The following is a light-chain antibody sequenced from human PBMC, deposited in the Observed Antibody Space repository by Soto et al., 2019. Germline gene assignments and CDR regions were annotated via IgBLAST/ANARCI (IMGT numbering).Light chain of an antibody. Sequence: QSVLTQPASVSGSPGQSITISCTGTSSDVGGYNYVSWYQQHPGKAPKLMIYEVSNRPSGVSYRFSASKSGNTASLTISGLQPEDEADYYCSSYTSSSTLGVFGTGTKVTVL. V-gene: IGLV2-14*01. CDR1: SSDVGGYNY. CDR2: EVS. CDR3: SSYTSSSTLGV. J-gene: IGLJ1*01.